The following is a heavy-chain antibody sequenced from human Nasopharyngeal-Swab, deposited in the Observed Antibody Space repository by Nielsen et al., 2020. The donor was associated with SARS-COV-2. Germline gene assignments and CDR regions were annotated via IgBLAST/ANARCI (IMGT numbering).Heavy chain of an antibody. D-gene: IGHD4-17*01. V-gene: IGHV3-23*01. CDR3: AKDKSVTTSYYGMDV. Sequence: GESLKISCAASGFTFSSYPMNWVRQAPAKGLEWVSGISGSGSNTHYADSVKGRFTISRDNSKNTLYLQMSSLRAEDTAVYYCAKDKSVTTSYYGMDVRGQGTTVTVSS. CDR2: ISGSGSNT. CDR1: GFTFSSYP. J-gene: IGHJ6*02.